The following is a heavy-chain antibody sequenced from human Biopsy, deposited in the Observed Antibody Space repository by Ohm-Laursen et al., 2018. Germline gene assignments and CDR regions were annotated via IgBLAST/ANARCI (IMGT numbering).Heavy chain of an antibody. Sequence: GSSVKVSCKASGYSFSTYDVNWVRQARGQGLEWMGWMIPSSGKTGYAQRFQGRVTFTMNTSISTAYMELSGLRSEDRAVYFCARGYSRRVSIFEASIYWFDTWGQGTLVTVSS. J-gene: IGHJ5*02. CDR3: ARGYSRRVSIFEASIYWFDT. CDR2: MIPSSGKT. CDR1: GYSFSTYD. V-gene: IGHV1-8*01. D-gene: IGHD6-6*01.